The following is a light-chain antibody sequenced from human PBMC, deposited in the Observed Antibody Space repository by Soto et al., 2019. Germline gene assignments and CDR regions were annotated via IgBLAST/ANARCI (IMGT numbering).Light chain of an antibody. J-gene: IGKJ2*01. V-gene: IGKV3-15*01. CDR2: DAS. CDR1: QSVSSN. CDR3: QQYNNWPET. Sequence: EVVMTQSPASLSVSPGERVTLSCRASQSVSSNLAWYQQKPGQAPKLLVYDASARATGVPARFSGSGSGTEFTLTISSLQSEDFPVYYCQQYNNWPETFGPGTKLEI.